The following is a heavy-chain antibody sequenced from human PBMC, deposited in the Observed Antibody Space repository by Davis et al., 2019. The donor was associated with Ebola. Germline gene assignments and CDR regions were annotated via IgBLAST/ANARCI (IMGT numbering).Heavy chain of an antibody. V-gene: IGHV1-69*13. CDR2: IIPTIGAA. Sequence: SVKVSCKASGGTFINYGVYWVRQAPGQGLEWLAGIIPTIGAASYAQTFQGRITMTADESTNTVYMELSSLRSEDTAVYYCARYGSGSYPDVWGQGTQVTVSS. J-gene: IGHJ4*02. CDR1: GGTFINYG. CDR3: ARYGSGSYPDV. D-gene: IGHD3-10*01.